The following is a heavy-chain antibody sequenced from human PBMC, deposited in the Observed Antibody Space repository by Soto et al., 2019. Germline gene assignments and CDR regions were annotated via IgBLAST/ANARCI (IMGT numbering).Heavy chain of an antibody. CDR1: GGSISSYY. V-gene: IGHV4-59*01. J-gene: IGHJ5*02. CDR3: ARAADNYDILTGSGGWFDP. Sequence: SETLSLTCTVSGGSISSYYWSWIRQPPGKGLEWIGYIYYSGSTNYNPSLKSRVTISVDTSKNQFSLKLSSVTAADTAVYYCARAADNYDILTGSGGWFDPWGQGTLVTV. CDR2: IYYSGST. D-gene: IGHD3-9*01.